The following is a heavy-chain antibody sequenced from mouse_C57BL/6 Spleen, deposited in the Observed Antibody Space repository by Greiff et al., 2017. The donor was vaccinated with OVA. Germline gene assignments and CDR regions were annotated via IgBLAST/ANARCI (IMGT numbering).Heavy chain of an antibody. V-gene: IGHV1-80*01. D-gene: IGHD4-1*01. CDR1: GYAFSSYW. J-gene: IGHJ4*01. CDR3: ARRGGTEAMDY. CDR2: IYPGDGDT. Sequence: VQLKESGAELVKPGASVKISCKASGYAFSSYWMNWVKQRPGKGLEWIGQIYPGDGDTNYNGKFKGKATLTADKSSSTAYMQLSSLTSEDSAVYFCARRGGTEAMDYWGQGTSVTVSS.